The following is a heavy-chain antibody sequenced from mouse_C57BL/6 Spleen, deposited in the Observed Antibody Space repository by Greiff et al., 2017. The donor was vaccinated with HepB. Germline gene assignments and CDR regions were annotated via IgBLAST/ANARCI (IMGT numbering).Heavy chain of an antibody. CDR2: FHPYNDDT. CDR3: ARGGLRRGYFDV. D-gene: IGHD2-4*01. Sequence: VQLVESGAELVKPGASVKMSCKASGYTFTTYPIEWMKQNHGKSLEWIGNFHPYNDDTKYNEKFKGKATLTVEKSSSTVYLELSRLTSDDSAVYYCARGGLRRGYFDVWGTGTTVTVSS. V-gene: IGHV1-47*01. J-gene: IGHJ1*03. CDR1: GYTFTTYP.